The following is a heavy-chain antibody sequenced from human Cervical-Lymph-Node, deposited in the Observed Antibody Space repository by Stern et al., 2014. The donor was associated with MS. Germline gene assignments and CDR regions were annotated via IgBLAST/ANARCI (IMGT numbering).Heavy chain of an antibody. CDR1: GYTFTSYY. CDR3: ARDRASIMAGPNAFDV. J-gene: IGHJ3*01. D-gene: IGHD1-26*01. CDR2: INPSGSSK. V-gene: IGHV1-46*01. Sequence: QVQLVESGAEVKGPGASVKVSCKASGYTFTSYYIHWVRQAPGQGLEWMGIINPSGSSKKSVEKFRGRVTMTRDTSTSTVYMELTSLSSDDTAVYYCARDRASIMAGPNAFDVWGQGTMVTVSS.